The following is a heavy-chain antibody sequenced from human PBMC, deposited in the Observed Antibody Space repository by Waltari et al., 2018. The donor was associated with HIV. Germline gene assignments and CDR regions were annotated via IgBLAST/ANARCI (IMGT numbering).Heavy chain of an antibody. Sequence: EVQVLESGGALVQPGASLRLSCAASGFIFSNHGMSWFRQAPGKGLEWVSTISGSGGSTYYADSVKGRFTVSRDNSKNTLYLQMNSLRAEDTAVYFCVKEYQYSHSWYSYYGMDVWGQGTTVTVSS. CDR2: ISGSGGST. V-gene: IGHV3-23*01. J-gene: IGHJ6*02. CDR1: GFIFSNHG. D-gene: IGHD6-13*01. CDR3: VKEYQYSHSWYSYYGMDV.